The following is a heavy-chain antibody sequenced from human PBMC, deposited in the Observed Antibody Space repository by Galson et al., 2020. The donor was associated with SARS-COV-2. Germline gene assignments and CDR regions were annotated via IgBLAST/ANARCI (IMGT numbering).Heavy chain of an antibody. J-gene: IGHJ4*02. V-gene: IGHV4-38-2*01. CDR2: IHHSGST. CDR1: GSSISSGSY. CDR3: ARCDGTSQFDS. D-gene: IGHD1-26*01. Sequence: SETLSLTCAVSGSSISSGSYWGWIRQPPGKGLEWIGSIHHSGSTYYNSSLKSRVTISVDTSKNQFSLRLISVTAADTAVYYCARCDGTSQFDSWGQGTLVTVAS.